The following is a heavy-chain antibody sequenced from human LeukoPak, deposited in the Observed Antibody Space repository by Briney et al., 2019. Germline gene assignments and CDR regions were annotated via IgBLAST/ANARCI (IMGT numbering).Heavy chain of an antibody. Sequence: GGSLRLSCAASTFAISGYWMSWVRQAPGKGLEWVANIKEDGSEKYYVDSVEGRFTISRDNAKNSLYLQMNSLRAEDTAVYYCASPPGSWPAEYFQHWGQGTLVTVSS. CDR3: ASPPGSWPAEYFQH. J-gene: IGHJ1*01. D-gene: IGHD1-26*01. V-gene: IGHV3-7*01. CDR1: TFAISGYW. CDR2: IKEDGSEK.